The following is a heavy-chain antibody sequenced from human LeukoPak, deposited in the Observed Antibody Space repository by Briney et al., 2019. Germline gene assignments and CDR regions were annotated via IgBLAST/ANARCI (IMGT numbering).Heavy chain of an antibody. J-gene: IGHJ5*02. CDR3: ARPAAIWSWFDP. Sequence: ASETLSLTYAVYGGSFSGYYWSWIRQPPGKGLEWIGEIYHSGSTNYNPSLKSRVTISVDKSKNQFSLKLSSVTAADTAVYYCARPAAIWSWFDPWGQGTLVTVSS. D-gene: IGHD2-2*01. V-gene: IGHV4-34*01. CDR2: IYHSGST. CDR1: GGSFSGYY.